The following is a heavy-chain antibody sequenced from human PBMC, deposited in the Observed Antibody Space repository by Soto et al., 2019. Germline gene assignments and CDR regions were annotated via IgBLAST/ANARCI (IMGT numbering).Heavy chain of an antibody. V-gene: IGHV3-23*01. CDR2: IGGSGGTT. D-gene: IGHD6-13*01. J-gene: IGHJ4*02. Sequence: GGSLRLSCAASGFIFSSYAMTWVRQAPGKGLEWVSSIGGSGGTTYYADSVKGRFSISRDNSKNILFLQMSSLTVEDTAVYYCAKDGWYSSSPFYFLYLGQGTQVTVSS. CDR1: GFIFSSYA. CDR3: AKDGWYSSSPFYFLY.